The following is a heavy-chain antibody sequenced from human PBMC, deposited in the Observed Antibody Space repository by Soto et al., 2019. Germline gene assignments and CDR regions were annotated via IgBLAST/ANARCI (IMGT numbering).Heavy chain of an antibody. CDR2: VTANGGST. J-gene: IGHJ6*02. CDR1: GFSFSCYA. V-gene: IGHV3-23*01. CDR3: ASLGVGDWANYYYYYGMDG. Sequence: GGTRRLSCSATGFSFSCYAMTWVRQAPGKGLEWVSAVTANGGSTYSADSVKGRFTISRDNSKNTLFLQMNSLRAEDTAVYYCASLGVGDWANYYYYYGMDGWRQGTTVTVSS. D-gene: IGHD2-21*02.